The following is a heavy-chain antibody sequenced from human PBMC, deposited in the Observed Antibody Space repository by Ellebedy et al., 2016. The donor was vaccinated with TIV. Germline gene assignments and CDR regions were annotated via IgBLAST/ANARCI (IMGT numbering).Heavy chain of an antibody. CDR2: INSDGSST. CDR1: GFTFRSYW. CDR3: AREFGPSGSYSFDYFDY. V-gene: IGHV3-74*01. J-gene: IGHJ4*02. D-gene: IGHD1-26*01. Sequence: GESLKISXAASGFTFRSYWMHWVRQAPGKGLVWVSRINSDGSSTSYADSVKGRFTISRDNAQNTLYLQMNSLRADDTAVYYCAREFGPSGSYSFDYFDYWGRGTLVTVSS.